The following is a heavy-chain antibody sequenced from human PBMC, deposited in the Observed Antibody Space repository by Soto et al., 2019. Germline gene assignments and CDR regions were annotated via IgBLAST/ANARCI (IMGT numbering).Heavy chain of an antibody. CDR2: ISTYNGNT. D-gene: IGHD3-22*01. V-gene: IGHV1-18*01. Sequence: QVQLVQSGAEVKKPGASVKVSCKASGYTFITYGVSWVRQAPGQGPDWLGGISTYNGNTRYAERLQGRVTMTTDTTTNTAYMELRNLRSDDTAVYYCARGPTDYYDNSANYFLDYWGQGTLVTVSS. J-gene: IGHJ4*02. CDR1: GYTFITYG. CDR3: ARGPTDYYDNSANYFLDY.